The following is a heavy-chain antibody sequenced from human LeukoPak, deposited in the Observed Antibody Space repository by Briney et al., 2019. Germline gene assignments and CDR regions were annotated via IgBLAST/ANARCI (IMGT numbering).Heavy chain of an antibody. CDR1: GYTFTIYA. CDR2: INAGNGNT. J-gene: IGHJ5*02. CDR3: ARSFDCSSTSCYPFDP. Sequence: GASVNFSCKASGYTFTIYAMHWVRQAPGQRLEWMGWINAGNGNTKYSQKFQGRVTITRDTSASTAYMELSSLRSEDTAVYYCARSFDCSSTSCYPFDPWGQGTLVTVSS. D-gene: IGHD2-2*01. V-gene: IGHV1-3*01.